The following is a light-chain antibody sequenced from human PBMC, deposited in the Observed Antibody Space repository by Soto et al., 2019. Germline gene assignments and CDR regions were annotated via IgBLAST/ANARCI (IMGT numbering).Light chain of an antibody. V-gene: IGLV2-14*01. CDR2: EVS. CDR1: SNDVGGYNY. Sequence: QSALTQPASVSGSPGQSITISCTGTSNDVGGYNYVSWYQQHPGKAPKVMIYEVSNRPSGVSNRFSGSKSGNTASLTISGLQAEDEADYYCSSYTFSSTVVFGGGTKLTVL. CDR3: SSYTFSSTVV. J-gene: IGLJ2*01.